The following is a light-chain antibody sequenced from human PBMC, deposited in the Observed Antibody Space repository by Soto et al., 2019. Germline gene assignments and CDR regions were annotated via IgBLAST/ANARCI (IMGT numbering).Light chain of an antibody. CDR2: EVT. J-gene: IGLJ3*02. Sequence: QSALTQPPSASGSPGQSVTISCTGTSSDVGAYNYVSWYQQHAGKAPKLVIYEVTKRPSGVPDRFSGSKSANTASLTVSGLQAEDEADYYCSSFAPSNTWVFGAGTKLTVL. CDR1: SSDVGAYNY. V-gene: IGLV2-8*01. CDR3: SSFAPSNTWV.